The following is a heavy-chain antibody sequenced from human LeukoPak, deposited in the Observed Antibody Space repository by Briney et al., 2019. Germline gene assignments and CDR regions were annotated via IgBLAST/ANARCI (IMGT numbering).Heavy chain of an antibody. CDR3: ARLASGSYGPLTPFDY. CDR1: GGSISSYY. D-gene: IGHD1-26*01. CDR2: IYYSGST. V-gene: IGHV4-59*08. Sequence: SETLSLTCTVSGGSISSYYWSWIRQPPGKGLGWIGDIYYSGSTNYNPSLKSRVTISVDTSKNQFSLRLSSVTAADTAVYYSARLASGSYGPLTPFDYWGQGTLVSVSS. J-gene: IGHJ4*02.